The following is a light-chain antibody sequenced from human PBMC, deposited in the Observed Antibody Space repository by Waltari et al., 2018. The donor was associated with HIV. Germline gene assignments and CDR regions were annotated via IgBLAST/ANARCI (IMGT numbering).Light chain of an antibody. V-gene: IGLV2-23*02. CDR3: CAYAGSTTYVI. Sequence: QSAPPQPASVPGPLGQSFTIPRPGTSTDVGCHNPVPWYQQTPGKAPKLMIYEVSKRPSGVSNRFSGSKSGNTASLTISGLQAEDEADYYCCAYAGSTTYVIFGGGTKLTVL. CDR1: STDVGCHNP. CDR2: EVS. J-gene: IGLJ2*01.